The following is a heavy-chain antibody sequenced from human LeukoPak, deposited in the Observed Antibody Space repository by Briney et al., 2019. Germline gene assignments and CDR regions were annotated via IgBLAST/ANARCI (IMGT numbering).Heavy chain of an antibody. CDR2: IYYSGST. J-gene: IGHJ5*02. D-gene: IGHD3-22*01. Sequence: SETLSLTCTVSGGSISSHYWSWIRQPPGKGLEWIGYIYYSGSTNYNPSLKSRVTISVDTSKNQFSLKLSSVTAADTAVYYCARSVGYYDSSVYNWFDPWGQGTLVTVSS. CDR1: GGSISSHY. CDR3: ARSVGYYDSSVYNWFDP. V-gene: IGHV4-59*11.